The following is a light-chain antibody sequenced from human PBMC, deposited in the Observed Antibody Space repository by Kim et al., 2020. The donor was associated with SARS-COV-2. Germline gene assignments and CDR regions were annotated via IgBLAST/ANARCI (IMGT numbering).Light chain of an antibody. CDR1: SSDVGGYNY. CDR2: DVS. Sequence: GKAFPISCTGTSSDVGGYNYVSWYQQHPGKAPKLMIYDVSKRPSGVPDRFSGSKSGNTASLTISGLQAEDEADYYCCSYAGSYTLVFGGGTQLTVL. CDR3: CSYAGSYTLV. J-gene: IGLJ2*01. V-gene: IGLV2-11*01.